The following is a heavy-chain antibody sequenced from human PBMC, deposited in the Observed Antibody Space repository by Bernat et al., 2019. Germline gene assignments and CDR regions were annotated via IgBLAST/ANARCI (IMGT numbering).Heavy chain of an antibody. CDR3: ARDAWWDSSCWSGAFDY. D-gene: IGHD6-19*01. CDR1: GFTFSSYA. V-gene: IGHV3-30*01. CDR2: ISYDGSNK. J-gene: IGHJ4*02. Sequence: QVQLVESGGGVVQPGRSLRLSCAASGFTFSSYAMHWVRQAPGKGLEWVAVISYDGSNKYYADSVKGRFTISRDNSKNTLYLQMNSLRAEDTAVYYCARDAWWDSSCWSGAFDYWGQGTLVTVSS.